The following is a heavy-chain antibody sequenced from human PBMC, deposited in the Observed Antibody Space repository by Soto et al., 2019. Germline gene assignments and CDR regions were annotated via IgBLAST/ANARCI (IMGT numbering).Heavy chain of an antibody. V-gene: IGHV3-21*01. CDR2: ISSSSSYI. Sequence: EVQLVESGGGLVKPGGSLRLSCAASGFTFSSYSMNWVRQAPGKGLEWVSSISSSSSYIYYADSVKGRFTISRDNAKNSLYLQMNSLRAEDTAVYYCARDLSFIAARPDNWFDTWGQGTLVTVSS. CDR3: ARDLSFIAARPDNWFDT. D-gene: IGHD6-6*01. CDR1: GFTFSSYS. J-gene: IGHJ5*02.